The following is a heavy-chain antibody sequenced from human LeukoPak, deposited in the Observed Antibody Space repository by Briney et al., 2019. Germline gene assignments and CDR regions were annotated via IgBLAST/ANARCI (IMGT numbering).Heavy chain of an antibody. J-gene: IGHJ4*02. CDR2: ISSDGSVT. D-gene: IGHD3-3*01. Sequence: GGSLRLSCAVSGFSFTNYWMHWVRQDPGKGLVWVSYISSDGSVTKYADSVKGRFTISRDIAKNTLYLQMNSLRAEDTGVYYCAKDHYWSIDYWGRGTLVTVSS. CDR3: AKDHYWSIDY. V-gene: IGHV3-74*03. CDR1: GFSFTNYW.